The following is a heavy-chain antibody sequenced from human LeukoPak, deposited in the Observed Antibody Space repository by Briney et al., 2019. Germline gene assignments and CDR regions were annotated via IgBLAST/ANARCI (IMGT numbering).Heavy chain of an antibody. J-gene: IGHJ4*02. V-gene: IGHV3-48*01. CDR1: GFTFSSYR. D-gene: IGHD6-6*01. CDR3: ARDDVGSSSSHIFDY. Sequence: GGSLRLSCAASGFTFSSYRMNWLRQAPGKGLEWVSFISRSSRTIYYADSVKGRFTISRDNAKNSLYLQMNSLRAEDTAVYYCARDDVGSSSSHIFDYWGQGTLVTVSS. CDR2: ISRSSRTI.